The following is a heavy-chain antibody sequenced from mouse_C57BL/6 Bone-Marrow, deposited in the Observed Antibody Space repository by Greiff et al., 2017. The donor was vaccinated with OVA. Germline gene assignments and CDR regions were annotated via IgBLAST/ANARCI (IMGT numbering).Heavy chain of an antibody. CDR3: ARSGITTVEGDFAMDY. J-gene: IGHJ4*01. V-gene: IGHV1-55*01. D-gene: IGHD1-1*01. CDR2: IYPGSGRT. Sequence: QVQLKQPGAELVKPGASVKMSCKASGYTFTSYWITWVKQRPGQGLEWIGDIYPGSGRTNYNEKFQSKATLTVDTSSSTAYMQLSSLTSEDSAVYYCARSGITTVEGDFAMDYWGQGTSVTVSS. CDR1: GYTFTSYW.